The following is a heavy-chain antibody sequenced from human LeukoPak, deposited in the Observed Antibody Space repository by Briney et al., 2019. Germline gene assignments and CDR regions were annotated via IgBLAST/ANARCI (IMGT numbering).Heavy chain of an antibody. V-gene: IGHV3-23*01. D-gene: IGHD3-22*01. Sequence: GGSRRLSCAASGFTFSTFAMNWIRRAPGKGLEWVSGMSASGSRTYYADSVRGRFTISRDNSKNTLSLQMNSLRAEDTAIYYCAKDLRAHYYDSSGYGSFGSWGQGTLVTVSS. CDR3: AKDLRAHYYDSSGYGSFGS. CDR2: MSASGSRT. CDR1: GFTFSTFA. J-gene: IGHJ5*02.